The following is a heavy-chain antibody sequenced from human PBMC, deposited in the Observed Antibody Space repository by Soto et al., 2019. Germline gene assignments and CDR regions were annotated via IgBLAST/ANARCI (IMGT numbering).Heavy chain of an antibody. CDR2: IYYTGNT. Sequence: QLQLEESGPGLVKPSETLSLTCTVSGGSISSSLYYWGWIRQPPGKGLEWIGSIYYTGNTYYNPSLKGRVTIPVDTSKNQLSLKLSSVTAADTTVYYCARSRSGSWYYFDYWGQGTLVTVSS. CDR1: GGSISSSLYY. D-gene: IGHD6-13*01. J-gene: IGHJ4*02. CDR3: ARSRSGSWYYFDY. V-gene: IGHV4-39*01.